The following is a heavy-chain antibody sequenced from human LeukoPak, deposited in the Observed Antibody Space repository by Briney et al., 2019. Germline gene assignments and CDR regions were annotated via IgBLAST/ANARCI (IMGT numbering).Heavy chain of an antibody. CDR1: GGSFSGYY. J-gene: IGHJ6*02. CDR3: ARGPLYSSGWYGYYYYGMDV. V-gene: IGHV4-34*01. D-gene: IGHD6-19*01. CDR2: INHSGST. Sequence: SETLSLTCAVYGGSFSGYYWSWIRQPPGKGREWIGEINHSGSTNYNPSLKSRVTLSVDTSKNQFSLRLSSVTAADTAVYYCARGPLYSSGWYGYYYYGMDVWGQGTTVTVSS.